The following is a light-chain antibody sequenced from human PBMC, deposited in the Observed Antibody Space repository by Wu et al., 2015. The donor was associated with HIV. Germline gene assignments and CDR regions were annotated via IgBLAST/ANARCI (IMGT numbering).Light chain of an antibody. CDR1: QGINSA. J-gene: IGKJ4*01. V-gene: IGKV1-13*02. Sequence: AIQLTQSPSSLATSVGDSVTITCRASQGINSALAWYQQKAGKAPKLLIFDASSLESGVPSRFSGSGSGTDYTLTISSLQPEDFATYYCQQLKSYPLTFGGGTKVEIK. CDR2: DAS. CDR3: QQLKSYPLT.